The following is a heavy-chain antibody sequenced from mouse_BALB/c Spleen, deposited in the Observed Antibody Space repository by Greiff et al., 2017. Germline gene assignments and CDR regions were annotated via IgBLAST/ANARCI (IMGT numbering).Heavy chain of an antibody. CDR2: LNPSSGYT. CDR1: GYTFTSYT. J-gene: IGHJ3*01. V-gene: IGHV1-4*01. D-gene: IGHD2-14*01. Sequence: VQLQQSGAELARPGASVKMSCKASGYTFTSYTMHWVKQRPGQGLEWIGYLNPSSGYTNYNQKFKDKATLTADKSSSTAYMQLSSLTSEDSAVYYCARSQAYYRYDVAWFAYWGRGTLVTVSA. CDR3: ARSQAYYRYDVAWFAY.